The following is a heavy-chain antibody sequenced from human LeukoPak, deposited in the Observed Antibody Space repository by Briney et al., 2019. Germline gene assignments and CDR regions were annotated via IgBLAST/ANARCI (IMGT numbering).Heavy chain of an antibody. J-gene: IGHJ4*02. V-gene: IGHV5-51*01. CDR1: GYSFTSYW. Sequence: NRGESLKISCKGSGYSFTSYWIGWVRQMPGKGLEWMGIIYPGDSDIRYSPSFQGQVTISADKSISTAYLQWSSLKASDTAMYYCARSSAMAAANFDYWGQGTLVTVSS. CDR3: ARSSAMAAANFDY. D-gene: IGHD2-15*01. CDR2: IYPGDSDI.